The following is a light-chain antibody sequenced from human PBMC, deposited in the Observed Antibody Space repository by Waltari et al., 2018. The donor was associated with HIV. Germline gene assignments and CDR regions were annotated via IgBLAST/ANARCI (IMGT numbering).Light chain of an antibody. J-gene: IGKJ3*01. CDR1: QSSSVY. V-gene: IGKV1-39*01. Sequence: DIHMTQSPPSLSASVGDIVTITCRASQSSSVYLNWYQQKSGEAPRVLIYAASNLQSGVPSRFSGSGSGTDFTLTISSLQPEDFGTYYCQESFSALPFTFGPGTKVDIK. CDR3: QESFSALPFT. CDR2: AAS.